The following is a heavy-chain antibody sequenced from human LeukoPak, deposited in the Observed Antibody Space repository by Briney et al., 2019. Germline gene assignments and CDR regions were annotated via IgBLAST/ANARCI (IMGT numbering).Heavy chain of an antibody. Sequence: GGSLRLSCAASGFTFSNYWMSWVRQAPGKGLEWVANIKQDGSEIYYVDSVKGRFTISRDNARNSLYLQMNSLRAEDTAIYYCVRRYCRGDTCYSRDWYFDLWGRGTLVPVSS. CDR2: IKQDGSEI. J-gene: IGHJ2*01. V-gene: IGHV3-7*03. D-gene: IGHD2-15*01. CDR3: VRRYCRGDTCYSRDWYFDL. CDR1: GFTFSNYW.